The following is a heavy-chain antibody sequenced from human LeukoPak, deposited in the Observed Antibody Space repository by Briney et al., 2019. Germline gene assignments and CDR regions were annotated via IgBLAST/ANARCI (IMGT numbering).Heavy chain of an antibody. CDR3: AREMVYAIDY. CDR1: GYTFTNYA. Sequence: ASVKVSCKASGYTFTNYAITWVRQAPGQGLEWMGWINPNSGGTNYAQKFQGRVTMTRDTSISTAYMELSRLRSDDTAVYYCAREMVYAIDYWGQGTLVTVSS. V-gene: IGHV1-2*02. CDR2: INPNSGGT. J-gene: IGHJ4*02. D-gene: IGHD2-8*01.